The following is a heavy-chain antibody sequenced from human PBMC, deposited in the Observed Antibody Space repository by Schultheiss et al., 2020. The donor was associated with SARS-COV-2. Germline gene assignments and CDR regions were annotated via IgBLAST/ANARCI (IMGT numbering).Heavy chain of an antibody. CDR2: IKSKTDGGTT. CDR3: AKEEVAGTIDY. CDR1: GFTFSNAW. J-gene: IGHJ4*02. V-gene: IGHV3-15*01. Sequence: GGSLRLSCAASGFTFSNAWMSWVRQAPGKGLEWVGRIKSKTDGGTTDYAAPVKGRFTISRDDSKNTLYLQMNSLRAEDTAVYYCAKEEVAGTIDYWGQGTLVTVSS. D-gene: IGHD6-19*01.